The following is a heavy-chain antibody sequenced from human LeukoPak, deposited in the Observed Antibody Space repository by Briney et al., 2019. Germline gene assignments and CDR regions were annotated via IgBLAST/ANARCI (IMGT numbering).Heavy chain of an antibody. CDR3: VRDPGFGDLPGPWHMDV. D-gene: IGHD3-10*01. CDR2: IGTAGDT. CDR1: GFTFSSYD. J-gene: IGHJ6*02. V-gene: IGHV3-13*01. Sequence: GGSLRLSCAASGFTFSSYDMHWVRQATGKGLEWVSAIGTAGDTYYPGSVKGRFTISRDNSKNTMNLLMNSLRPEDTAMYYCVRDPGFGDLPGPWHMDVWGQGTTVTVSS.